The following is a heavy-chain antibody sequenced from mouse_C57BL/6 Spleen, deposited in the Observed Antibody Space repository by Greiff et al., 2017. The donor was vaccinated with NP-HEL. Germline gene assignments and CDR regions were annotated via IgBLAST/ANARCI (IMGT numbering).Heavy chain of an antibody. CDR3: VRGGTTVVAFHWYFDV. D-gene: IGHD1-1*01. Sequence: GGGLVQPKGSLKLSCAASGFTFNTYAMHWVRQAPGKGLEWVARIRSKSSNYATYYADSVKDRFTISRDDSQSMLYLQMNNLKTEDTAMYYCVRGGTTVVAFHWYFDVWGTGTTVTVSS. V-gene: IGHV10-3*01. CDR1: GFTFNTYA. J-gene: IGHJ1*03. CDR2: IRSKSSNYAT.